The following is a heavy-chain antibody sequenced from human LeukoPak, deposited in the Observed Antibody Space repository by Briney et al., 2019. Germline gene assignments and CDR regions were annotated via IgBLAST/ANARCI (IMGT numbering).Heavy chain of an antibody. V-gene: IGHV4-59*01. Sequence: SETLSLTCTVSGGAMSSSYWSWIRQPPGKGLEWIVYIYNSGSIYKPSLKSRVTISVDTSNNQISLKLNSVTAADTAVYYCARVAAGGPIDYWGQGTLVTVSS. CDR1: GGAMSSSY. CDR3: ARVAAGGPIDY. CDR2: IYNSGS. D-gene: IGHD6-13*01. J-gene: IGHJ4*02.